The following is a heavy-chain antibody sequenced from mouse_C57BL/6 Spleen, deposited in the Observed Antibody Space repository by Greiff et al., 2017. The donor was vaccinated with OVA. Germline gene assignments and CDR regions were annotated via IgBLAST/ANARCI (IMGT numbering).Heavy chain of an antibody. CDR1: GFTFSSYA. CDR2: ISDGGSYT. V-gene: IGHV5-4*01. Sequence: EVHLVESGGGLVKPGGSLKLSCAASGFTFSSYAMSWVRQTPEKRLEWVATISDGGSYTYYPDNVKGRFTISRDNAKNNLYLQMSHLKSEDTAMYYCASHITTVVDYFDYWGQGTTLTVSS. J-gene: IGHJ2*01. D-gene: IGHD1-1*01. CDR3: ASHITTVVDYFDY.